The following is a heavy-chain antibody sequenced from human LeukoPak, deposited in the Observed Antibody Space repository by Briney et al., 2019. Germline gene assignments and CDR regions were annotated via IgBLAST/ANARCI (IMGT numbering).Heavy chain of an antibody. CDR3: ARGPDIVVVPAAIGNYYGMDV. Sequence: SVKVSCKASRGTFSSYAISWVRQAPGQGPEWMGGIIPIFGTANYAQKFQGRVTITADKSTSTAYMELSSLRSEDTAVYYCARGPDIVVVPAAIGNYYGMDVWGKGTTVTPSS. CDR2: IIPIFGTA. CDR1: RGTFSSYA. V-gene: IGHV1-69*06. D-gene: IGHD2-2*01. J-gene: IGHJ6*04.